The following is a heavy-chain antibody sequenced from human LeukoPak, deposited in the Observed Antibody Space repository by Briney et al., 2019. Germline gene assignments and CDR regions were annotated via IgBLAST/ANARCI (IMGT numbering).Heavy chain of an antibody. D-gene: IGHD3-9*01. J-gene: IGHJ4*02. Sequence: GGSLRLSCAASGFTFSSYWMHWVRQAPGKGLVWVSLINSDGTTTTYADSVKGRFTFSRDNAKNTLYLQMNSLRAEDTAVYYCARGMYYDILTGPLGFDYWGQGTLVTVSS. CDR3: ARGMYYDILTGPLGFDY. CDR2: INSDGTTT. CDR1: GFTFSSYW. V-gene: IGHV3-74*01.